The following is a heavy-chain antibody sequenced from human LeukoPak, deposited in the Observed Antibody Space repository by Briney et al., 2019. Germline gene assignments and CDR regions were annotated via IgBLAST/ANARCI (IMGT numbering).Heavy chain of an antibody. Sequence: GGSLRLSCAASGFTFSDHFSDWVRQAPGKGLEWVGRSRNKAKSYTTEYAASVKGRFTISRDHSKNSLYLQMNSLKTEDTAVYYCARVGYVAGSDYFDYWGQGTLVTVSS. CDR1: GFTFSDHF. V-gene: IGHV3-72*01. J-gene: IGHJ4*02. CDR3: ARVGYVAGSDYFDY. D-gene: IGHD6-19*01. CDR2: SRNKAKSYTT.